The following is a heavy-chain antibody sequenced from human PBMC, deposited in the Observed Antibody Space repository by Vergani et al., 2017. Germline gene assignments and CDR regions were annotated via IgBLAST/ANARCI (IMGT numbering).Heavy chain of an antibody. CDR1: GGTFSSYA. CDR2: IIPILGIA. Sequence: QVQLVQSGAEVKKPGSSVKVSCKASGGTFSSYAISWVRQAPGQGLEWMVRIIPILGIANYAQKLQGRVTITADKSTSTAYMELSSLRSEDTAVYYCAREPSVKAMGKNYSYYGMDVWGQGTTVTVSS. V-gene: IGHV1-69*04. D-gene: IGHD5-18*01. J-gene: IGHJ6*02. CDR3: AREPSVKAMGKNYSYYGMDV.